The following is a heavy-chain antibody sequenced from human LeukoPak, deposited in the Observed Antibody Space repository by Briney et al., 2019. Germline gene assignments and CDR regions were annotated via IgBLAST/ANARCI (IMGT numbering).Heavy chain of an antibody. Sequence: GGSLRLSCTASGFTFSDYWMTWVRQAPGKGPEWVANIKQDGSQRYYVDSVRGRFTISRDNAKNSLFLQMDGLRAEDTAVYYCARRGGSSSRRSPIDYWGQGTLVTVSS. J-gene: IGHJ4*02. V-gene: IGHV3-7*01. D-gene: IGHD6-6*01. CDR1: GFTFSDYW. CDR2: IKQDGSQR. CDR3: ARRGGSSSRRSPIDY.